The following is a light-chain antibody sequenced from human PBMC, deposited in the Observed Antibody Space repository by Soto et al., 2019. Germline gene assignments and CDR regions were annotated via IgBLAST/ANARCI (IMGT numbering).Light chain of an antibody. J-gene: IGKJ4*01. CDR3: QKYNCAPPLT. Sequence: EIQMTQSPSSLSASVGDRVTITCRASQGISRYLAWYQQKPGKVPKLLIYAASTLQSGVPARFSGSGSGTDCTLTTSTLQPEDGATNYCQKYNCAPPLTVGGRPKVEIK. CDR1: QGISRY. V-gene: IGKV1-27*01. CDR2: AAS.